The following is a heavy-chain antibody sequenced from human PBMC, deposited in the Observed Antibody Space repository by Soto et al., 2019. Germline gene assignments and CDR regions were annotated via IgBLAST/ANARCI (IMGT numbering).Heavy chain of an antibody. J-gene: IGHJ4*02. V-gene: IGHV1-2*02. CDR1: GYTFTGYY. CDR3: ARGGGRVPAAIGFDY. D-gene: IGHD2-2*02. CDR2: INPNSGGT. Sequence: ASVKVSCKASGYTFTGYYMHWVRQAPGQGLEWMGWINPNSGGTNYAQKFQGRVTMTRDTSISTAYMELSRLRSDDTAVYYCARGGGRVPAAIGFDYCGQGTLVTVYS.